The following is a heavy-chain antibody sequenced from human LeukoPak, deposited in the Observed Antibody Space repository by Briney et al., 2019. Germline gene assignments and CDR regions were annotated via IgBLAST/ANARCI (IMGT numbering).Heavy chain of an antibody. D-gene: IGHD3-10*01. CDR2: ILYDGSNK. J-gene: IGHJ3*02. CDR1: GFTFSSYA. Sequence: PGGSLRLSCAASGFTFSSYAMHWVRQAPGKGLEWVAVILYDGSNKYYADSVKGRFTISRDNSKNTLYLQMNSLRAEDTAVYYCARESLWFGELWGAFDIWGQGTMVTVSS. CDR3: ARESLWFGELWGAFDI. V-gene: IGHV3-30-3*01.